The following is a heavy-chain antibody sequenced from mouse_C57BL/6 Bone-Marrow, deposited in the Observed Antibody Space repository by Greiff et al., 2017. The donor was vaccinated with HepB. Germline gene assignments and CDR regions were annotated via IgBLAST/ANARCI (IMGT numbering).Heavy chain of an antibody. CDR3: ARGWLLPYYAMDY. D-gene: IGHD2-3*01. Sequence: QVQLQQSGAELVKPGASVKLSCKASGYTFTSYWMHWVKQRPGQGLEWIGMIHPNSGSTNYNEKFKSKATLTVDKSSSTAYMQLSSLTSVDSAVYYCARGWLLPYYAMDYWGRGTSVTVSS. V-gene: IGHV1-64*01. CDR1: GYTFTSYW. CDR2: IHPNSGST. J-gene: IGHJ4*01.